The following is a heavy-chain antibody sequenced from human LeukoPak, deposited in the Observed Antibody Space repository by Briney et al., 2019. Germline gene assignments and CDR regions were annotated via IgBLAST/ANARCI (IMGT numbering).Heavy chain of an antibody. CDR1: GFTFSYYD. V-gene: IGHV3-23*01. Sequence: GGSLRLSCAASGFTFSYYDMNWVRQAPGKGLEWVSAISGSGDSTYYADSVKGRFTISRDNSKNTLFLQMNSLRAEDTAAYYCAKRVSAGLPPSLDFWGQGTLVTVSS. D-gene: IGHD6-19*01. CDR3: AKRVSAGLPPSLDF. J-gene: IGHJ4*02. CDR2: ISGSGDST.